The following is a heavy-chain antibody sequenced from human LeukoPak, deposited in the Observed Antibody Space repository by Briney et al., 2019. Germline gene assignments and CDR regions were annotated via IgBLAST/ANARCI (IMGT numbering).Heavy chain of an antibody. D-gene: IGHD6-19*01. CDR1: GYTFTSYA. CDR2: ISTYNGNT. Sequence: GASVKVSCKASGYTFTSYAMHWVRQAPGQRLEWMGWISTYNGNTNYAQKLQGRVTMTTGTSTSTAYMELRSLRSDDTAVYYCARGSTQGVAVTWGQGTLVTVSS. CDR3: ARGSTQGVAVT. V-gene: IGHV1-18*01. J-gene: IGHJ4*02.